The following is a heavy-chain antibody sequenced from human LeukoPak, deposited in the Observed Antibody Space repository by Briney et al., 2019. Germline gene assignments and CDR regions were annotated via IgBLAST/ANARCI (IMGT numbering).Heavy chain of an antibody. D-gene: IGHD1-26*01. CDR2: INPSGGST. J-gene: IGHJ4*02. CDR3: VRQIVGATFGFDY. CDR1: GYTFTSYY. V-gene: IGHV1-46*01. Sequence: ASVKVSCKASGYTFTSYYMHWVRQAPGQGLEWVGIINPSGGSTSYAQKFQGRVTMTRDTSTSTVYMELSSLRSEDTAVYYCVRQIVGATFGFDYWGQGTLVTVSS.